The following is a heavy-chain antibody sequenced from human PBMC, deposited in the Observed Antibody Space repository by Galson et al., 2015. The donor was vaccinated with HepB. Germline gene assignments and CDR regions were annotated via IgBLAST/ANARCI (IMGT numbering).Heavy chain of an antibody. J-gene: IGHJ2*01. CDR1: GFTFSDSA. Sequence: LRLSCAASGFTFSDSAIHWVRQASGKGLEWIGRIKSKADSYATAYAASVKGRFTTSRDDSKDTAFLQMNSLKIDDTAVYYCARLGTSVGWHFDLWGRGTQVSVFS. CDR3: ARLGTSVGWHFDL. CDR2: IKSKADSYAT. V-gene: IGHV3-73*01. D-gene: IGHD4-23*01.